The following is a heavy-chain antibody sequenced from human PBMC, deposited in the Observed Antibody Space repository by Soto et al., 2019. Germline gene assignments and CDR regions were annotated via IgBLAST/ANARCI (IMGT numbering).Heavy chain of an antibody. D-gene: IGHD4-17*01. CDR3: TTGEPTVTTYYYYYEMDV. Sequence: GGSLRLSCAASGLTFSSAWMNWVRQAPGKGLEWVGRIKSKADGGTIDYAAPVKGRFTISRDDSKNTLYLQMNSLKSEDTAVYYCTTGEPTVTTYYYYYEMDVWGQGTTVTVSS. J-gene: IGHJ6*02. CDR2: IKSKADGGTI. CDR1: GLTFSSAW. V-gene: IGHV3-15*07.